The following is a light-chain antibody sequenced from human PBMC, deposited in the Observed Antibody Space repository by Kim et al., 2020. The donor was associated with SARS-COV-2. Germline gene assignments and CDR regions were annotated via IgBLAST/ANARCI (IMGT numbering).Light chain of an antibody. J-gene: IGLJ2*01. CDR3: AAWDGSLSGVV. V-gene: IGLV1-47*01. CDR2: RNN. Sequence: GQRVPIIGSGSSANIGTNSETCYQQLPGSAPKFLFYRNNLRPSGVPDRFSGSKSGTSASLAISGLRSEDEADYYCAAWDGSLSGVVFGGGTQLTVL. CDR1: SANIGTNS.